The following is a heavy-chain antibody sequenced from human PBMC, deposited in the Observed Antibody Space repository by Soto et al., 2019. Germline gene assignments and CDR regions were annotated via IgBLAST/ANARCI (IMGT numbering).Heavy chain of an antibody. D-gene: IGHD6-13*01. CDR1: GFTFSSYD. CDR3: ARSGYSSSWYAFDI. V-gene: IGHV3-13*01. Sequence: GESLKISCAASGFTFSSYDMHWVRQATGKGLEWVSAIGTAGDTYYPGSVKGRFTISRENAKNSLYLQMNSLRAGDTAVYYCARSGYSSSWYAFDIWGQGTMVTVSS. J-gene: IGHJ3*02. CDR2: IGTAGDT.